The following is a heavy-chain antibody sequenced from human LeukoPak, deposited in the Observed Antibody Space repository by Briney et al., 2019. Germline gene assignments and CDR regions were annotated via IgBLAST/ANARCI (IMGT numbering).Heavy chain of an antibody. V-gene: IGHV3-33*06. CDR2: IWYDGSNK. J-gene: IGHJ4*02. D-gene: IGHD3-22*01. CDR3: AKRSTYYYDSSGYYYFDY. CDR1: GFTFSSYG. Sequence: PGRSLRLSCAASGFTFSSYGMHWVRQAPGKGLEWVAVIWYDGSNKYYADSVKGRFTISRDNSKNTLYLQMNSLRAEDTAVYYCAKRSTYYYDSSGYYYFDYWGQGTLVTVSS.